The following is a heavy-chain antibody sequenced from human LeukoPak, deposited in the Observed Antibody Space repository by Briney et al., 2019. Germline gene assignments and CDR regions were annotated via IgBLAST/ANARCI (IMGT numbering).Heavy chain of an antibody. V-gene: IGHV1-69*06. CDR3: ARRGYFDWNDAFDI. J-gene: IGHJ3*02. CDR1: GGTFSSYA. Sequence: SVKVSCKASGGTFSSYAISWVRQAPGQGLEWMGGIIPIFGTANYAQKFQGSVTITADKSTSTAYMELSSLRSEDTAVYYCARRGYFDWNDAFDIWGQGTMVTVSS. CDR2: IIPIFGTA. D-gene: IGHD3-9*01.